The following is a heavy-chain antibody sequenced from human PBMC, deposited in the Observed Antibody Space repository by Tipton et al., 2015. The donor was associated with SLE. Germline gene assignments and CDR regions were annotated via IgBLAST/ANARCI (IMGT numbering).Heavy chain of an antibody. J-gene: IGHJ4*02. CDR3: ARGVRWLRFGYYFDY. D-gene: IGHD5-12*01. V-gene: IGHV4-34*01. Sequence: TLSLTCAVYGGSFSGYYWSWIRQPPGKGLEWIGEINHSGSTNYNPSLKSRVTISVDTSKNQFSLKLSSVTAADTAVYYCARGVRWLRFGYYFDYWGQGTLVTVSS. CDR2: INHSGST. CDR1: GGSFSGYY.